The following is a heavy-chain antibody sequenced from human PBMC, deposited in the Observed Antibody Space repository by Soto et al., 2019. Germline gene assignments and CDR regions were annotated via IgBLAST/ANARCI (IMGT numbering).Heavy chain of an antibody. CDR1: GGTFSSYA. J-gene: IGHJ6*02. CDR3: ARPLYAGYTYYGMDV. V-gene: IGHV1-69*06. Sequence: QVQLVKSGAEVKKPGSSVKVSCKASGGTFSSYAISWVRQAPGQGLEWMGGIIPILGTSNYAQKFQGIITITADKSTSTAYMELSSLRSEDTAVYYCARPLYAGYTYYGMDVWGQETTVIVSS. CDR2: IIPILGTS. D-gene: IGHD3-16*01.